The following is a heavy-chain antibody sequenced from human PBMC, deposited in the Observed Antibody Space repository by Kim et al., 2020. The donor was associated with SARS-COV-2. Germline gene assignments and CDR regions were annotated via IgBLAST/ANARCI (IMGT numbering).Heavy chain of an antibody. D-gene: IGHD7-27*01. CDR2: EE. V-gene: IGHV3-7*01. CDR3: GRGSGAWGDY. J-gene: IGHJ4*02. Sequence: EEHYVDSGKGRFTSSRDKAKDSLYRQMNSLRAEDTAVYYCGRGSGAWGDYWGQGTLVTVSS.